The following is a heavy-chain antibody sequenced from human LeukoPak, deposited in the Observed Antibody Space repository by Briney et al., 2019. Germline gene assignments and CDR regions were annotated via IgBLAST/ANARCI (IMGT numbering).Heavy chain of an antibody. CDR3: ARDRASLYDYDALDV. V-gene: IGHV3-11*01. Sequence: TGGSLRLSCAASGFTFSDYYMTWIRQAPGKGLEWVSYITRSGDTVYYADSVKGRFTISRDNAKNSVYLEMNSLRAEDTAVYFCARDRASLYDYDALDVWGQGTMVTVHS. D-gene: IGHD3-16*01. CDR2: ITRSGDTV. CDR1: GFTFSDYY. J-gene: IGHJ3*01.